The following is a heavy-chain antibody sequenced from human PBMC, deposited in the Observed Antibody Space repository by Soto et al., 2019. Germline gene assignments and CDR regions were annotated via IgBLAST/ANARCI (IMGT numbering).Heavy chain of an antibody. Sequence: QVQLVESGGGLVKPAGSLRLSCAASGFTCSDYYMSWIRQAPGKGLEWISYIRSSGNYADYADSMKGRFSISRDNAKNSLYLQVHSLRAEDTAVYYCARSSGSYWWEFDYWGQGTLVTVSS. D-gene: IGHD3-10*01. CDR1: GFTCSDYY. V-gene: IGHV3-11*06. CDR3: ARSSGSYWWEFDY. CDR2: IRSSGNYA. J-gene: IGHJ4*02.